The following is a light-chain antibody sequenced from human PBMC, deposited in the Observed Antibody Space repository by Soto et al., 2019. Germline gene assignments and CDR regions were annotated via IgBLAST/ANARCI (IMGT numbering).Light chain of an antibody. CDR1: QSVSSNY. CDR3: QQYGSSPYT. J-gene: IGKJ2*01. Sequence: EIVLTQSPGTLSLSPGERVTLSCRASQSVSSNYLAWFQQKPGQAPRLLISGASSRATGIPDRFRGSGSGTDFTLTISRLEPEDFAVYYCQQYGSSPYTFGQGTKLEIK. CDR2: GAS. V-gene: IGKV3-20*01.